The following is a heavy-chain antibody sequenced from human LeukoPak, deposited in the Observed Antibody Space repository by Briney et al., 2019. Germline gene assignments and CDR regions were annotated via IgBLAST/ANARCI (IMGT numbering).Heavy chain of an antibody. V-gene: IGHV1-18*01. CDR1: GYTFTSYG. J-gene: IGHJ5*02. CDR2: ITAYNGNT. D-gene: IGHD3-3*01. CDR3: ARDTTTIFGVANNWFDP. Sequence: ASVKVSCKASGYTFTSYGITWVRQAPGQGLEWMGWITAYNGNTNYAQKLQGRVTMTTDTSTSTAYMELRSLRSDDTAVYYCARDTTTIFGVANNWFDPRGQGTLVTVSS.